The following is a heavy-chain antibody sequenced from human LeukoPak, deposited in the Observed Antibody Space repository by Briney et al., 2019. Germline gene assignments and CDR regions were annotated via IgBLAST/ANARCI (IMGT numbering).Heavy chain of an antibody. CDR3: AKDEGMTTVTPDAFDI. CDR2: ISGSGGST. CDR1: GFAFSSFS. Sequence: PGGSLRLSCAASGFAFSSFSMSWVRQAPGKGLEWVSAISGSGGSTYYADSVKGRFTISRDNSKNTLYLQMNSLRAEDTAVYYCAKDEGMTTVTPDAFDIWGQGTMVTVSS. V-gene: IGHV3-23*01. D-gene: IGHD4-17*01. J-gene: IGHJ3*02.